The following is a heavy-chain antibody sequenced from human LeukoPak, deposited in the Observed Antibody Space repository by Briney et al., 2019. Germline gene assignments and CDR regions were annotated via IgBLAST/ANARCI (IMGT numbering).Heavy chain of an antibody. CDR3: ARAPVTTCRGTFCYPFDY. Sequence: PGGPLRLSCAASGFTLSSYAMSWVRQAPGKGLEWVAAMSDTGNTYHAESVRGRFTISRDSSRNTLFLQMNRLRPEDAAIYYCARAPVTTCRGTFCYPFDYWGLGTLVTVSS. J-gene: IGHJ4*02. V-gene: IGHV3-23*01. CDR1: GFTLSSYA. D-gene: IGHD1-1*01. CDR2: MSDTGNT.